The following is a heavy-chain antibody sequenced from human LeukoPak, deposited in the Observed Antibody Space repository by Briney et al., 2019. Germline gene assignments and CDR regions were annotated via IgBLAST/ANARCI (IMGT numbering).Heavy chain of an antibody. CDR2: IRSKANSYAT. D-gene: IGHD4-17*01. CDR3: TRHDYGDYVSVAFDI. V-gene: IGHV3-73*01. Sequence: GGSLKLSCAASGFTFSGSAMHWVRQASGKGLEWVGRIRSKANSYATAYAASVKGRFTISRDDSKHTAYLQMNSLKTEDTAVYYCTRHDYGDYVSVAFDIWGQGTMVTVSS. J-gene: IGHJ3*02. CDR1: GFTFSGSA.